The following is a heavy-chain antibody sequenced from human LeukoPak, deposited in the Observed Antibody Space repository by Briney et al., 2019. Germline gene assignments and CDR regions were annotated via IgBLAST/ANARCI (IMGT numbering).Heavy chain of an antibody. CDR3: AHRLGIAVAGHAFDI. CDR2: IYWDDDK. V-gene: IGHV2-5*02. D-gene: IGHD6-19*01. CDR1: GFSLSTSGVG. Sequence: SGPTQVNPTQTLTLTCTFSGFSLSTSGVGVGWIRQPPGKALEWPALIYWDDDKRYSPSLKSRLTITKDTSKNQVVLTMTNMDPVDTATYYCAHRLGIAVAGHAFDIWGQGTMVTVSS. J-gene: IGHJ3*02.